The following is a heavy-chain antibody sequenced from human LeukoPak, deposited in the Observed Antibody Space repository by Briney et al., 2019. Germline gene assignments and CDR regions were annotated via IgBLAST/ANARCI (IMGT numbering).Heavy chain of an antibody. D-gene: IGHD3-22*01. Sequence: SETLSLTCAVSGGSISSSAYWAWIRQPPGKGLEWIGSIFHTGSTYYNPSLKSRVTISVDTSKNQFSLKLTSVTAADTAVYYCARRRKWSDSSGFYSDFWGQGTLVAVSS. J-gene: IGHJ4*02. V-gene: IGHV4-39*01. CDR1: GGSISSSAY. CDR3: ARRRKWSDSSGFYSDF. CDR2: IFHTGST.